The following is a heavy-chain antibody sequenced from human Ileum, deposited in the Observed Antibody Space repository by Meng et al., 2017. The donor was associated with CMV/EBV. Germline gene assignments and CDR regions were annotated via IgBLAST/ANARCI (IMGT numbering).Heavy chain of an antibody. Sequence: DSGPRRLQPSETLSLTGTVTGGSLTSYYWTWIRQPAGKGLEWIGRIHPTGTTDDNPSLRSRVSMSLDKSKNQFSLKLTSVTAADTAVYYCARAAARGVPVDLWGQGTLVTVSS. CDR3: ARAAARGVPVDL. D-gene: IGHD3-10*01. J-gene: IGHJ5*02. CDR2: IHPTGTT. CDR1: GGSLTSYY. V-gene: IGHV4-4*07.